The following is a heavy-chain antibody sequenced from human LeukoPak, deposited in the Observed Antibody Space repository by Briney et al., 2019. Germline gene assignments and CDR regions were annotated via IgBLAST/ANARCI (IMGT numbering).Heavy chain of an antibody. D-gene: IGHD3-3*01. V-gene: IGHV3-21*01. Sequence: GGSLRLSCAASGFTFSSYSMNWVRQAPGKGLEWVSSISSSSSYIYYADSVKGRFTISRDNAKNSLHLQMNSLRAEDTAVYYCAGSTYYDFWSGSIQGWFDPWGQGTLVTVSS. CDR3: AGSTYYDFWSGSIQGWFDP. CDR2: ISSSSSYI. CDR1: GFTFSSYS. J-gene: IGHJ5*02.